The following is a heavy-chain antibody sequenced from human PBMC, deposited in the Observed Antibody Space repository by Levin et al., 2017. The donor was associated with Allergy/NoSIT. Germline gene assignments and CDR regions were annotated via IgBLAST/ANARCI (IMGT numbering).Heavy chain of an antibody. CDR3: AKAQSYYYDSSGYCFDY. V-gene: IGHV3-23*01. J-gene: IGHJ4*02. Sequence: RGESLKISCEASGFTFSSYAMSWVRQAPGKGLEWVSTISGSGGSTYYADSVKGRFTISRDNSKNTLYLQMNSLRAEDTAVYYCAKAQSYYYDSSGYCFDYWGQGTLVTVSS. CDR1: GFTFSSYA. CDR2: ISGSGGST. D-gene: IGHD3-22*01.